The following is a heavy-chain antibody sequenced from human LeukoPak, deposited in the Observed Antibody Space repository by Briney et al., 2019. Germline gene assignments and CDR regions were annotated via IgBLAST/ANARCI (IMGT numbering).Heavy chain of an antibody. Sequence: SETLSLTCAVYGGSFSGYYWSWIRQPPGKGLEWIGEINHSGSTNYIPSLKSRVTISVDTSKNQFSLKLSSVTAADTAVYYCARRTLLWFGELFGRNWFDPWGQGTLVTVSS. J-gene: IGHJ5*02. CDR3: ARRTLLWFGELFGRNWFDP. CDR1: GGSFSGYY. D-gene: IGHD3-10*01. V-gene: IGHV4-34*01. CDR2: INHSGST.